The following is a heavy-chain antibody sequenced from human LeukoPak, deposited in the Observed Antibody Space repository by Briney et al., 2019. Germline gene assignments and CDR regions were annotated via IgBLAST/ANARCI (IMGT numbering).Heavy chain of an antibody. D-gene: IGHD6-13*01. V-gene: IGHV4-39*01. CDR2: IYYSGST. CDR3: ARIIAARVYYFDY. J-gene: IGHJ4*02. Sequence: SETLSLTCTVSGGSISSSSYYWGWIRQPPGKGLEWIGSIYYSGSTYYNPSLKSRVTISVDTSKNQFSLKLSSVTAADTAVYYCARIIAARVYYFDYWGQGTLVTVSS. CDR1: GGSISSSSYY.